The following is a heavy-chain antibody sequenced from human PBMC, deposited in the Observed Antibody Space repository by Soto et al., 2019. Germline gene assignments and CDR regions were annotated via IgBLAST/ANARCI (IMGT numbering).Heavy chain of an antibody. CDR1: GGTFSSYA. Sequence: SVKVSCKASGGTFSSYAISWVRQAPGQGLEWMGGIIPIFGTANYAQKFQGRVTITADESTSTAYMELSSLRSEDTAVYYCARFTKPLNSSPIYYYYGMDVWGQGTTVTVSS. J-gene: IGHJ6*02. V-gene: IGHV1-69*13. D-gene: IGHD2-8*01. CDR3: ARFTKPLNSSPIYYYYGMDV. CDR2: IIPIFGTA.